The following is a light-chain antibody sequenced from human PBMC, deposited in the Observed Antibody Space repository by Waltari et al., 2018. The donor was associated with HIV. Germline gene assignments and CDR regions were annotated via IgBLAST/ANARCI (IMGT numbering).Light chain of an antibody. J-gene: IGLJ3*02. CDR3: YSTESSGTHRV. CDR1: TLPKKY. CDR2: EDI. V-gene: IGLV3-10*01. Sequence: SYELPQPPSLSVSPGQTARITCSGDTLPKKYAHWYQQKSGQAPVLVIYEDIKRPSGIPERFSGSSSGTVAILTISGAQVEDEADYYCYSTESSGTHRVFGGGTKLTVL.